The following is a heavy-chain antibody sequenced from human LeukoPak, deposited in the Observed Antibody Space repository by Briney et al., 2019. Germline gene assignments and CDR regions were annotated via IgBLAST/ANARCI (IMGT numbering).Heavy chain of an antibody. V-gene: IGHV4-34*01. D-gene: IGHD6-13*01. CDR2: INHSGST. Sequence: SETLSLTCAVYGGSFSGDYWSWLRQPPGKGLEWIGEINHSGSTNYNPSLKSRVTISVDTSKNQFSLKLSSVTAADTAVYYCARGRVSSSFGPIDYWGQGTLVTVSS. CDR1: GGSFSGDY. CDR3: ARGRVSSSFGPIDY. J-gene: IGHJ4*02.